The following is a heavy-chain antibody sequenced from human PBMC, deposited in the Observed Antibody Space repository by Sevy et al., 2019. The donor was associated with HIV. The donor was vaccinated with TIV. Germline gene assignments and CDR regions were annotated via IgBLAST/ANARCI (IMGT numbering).Heavy chain of an antibody. CDR3: ARFEYGDYVSHFEY. D-gene: IGHD2-21*02. J-gene: IGHJ4*02. CDR1: GGSINSDSYY. V-gene: IGHV4-39*01. CDR2: IYYSGTT. Sequence: SETLSLTCTVSGGSINSDSYYWGWIRQPPGKGLEWIGNIYYSGTTYYNPSLKNRVTISVDTSKNQFSLKLSSVTAADTAVYYCARFEYGDYVSHFEYWGQGTLVTVSS.